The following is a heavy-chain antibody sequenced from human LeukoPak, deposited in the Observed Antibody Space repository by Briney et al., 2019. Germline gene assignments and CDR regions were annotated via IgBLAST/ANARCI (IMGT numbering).Heavy chain of an antibody. CDR2: ISAYNGNT. CDR3: ARVVMQQLALNWFDP. D-gene: IGHD6-13*01. V-gene: IGHV1-18*01. J-gene: IGHJ5*02. CDR1: GYTFTSYG. Sequence: ASVKDSCKASGYTFTSYGISWARQAPGQGLEWMGWISAYNGNTNYAQKLQGRVTMTTDTSTSTAYMELRSLRSDDTAVYYCARVVMQQLALNWFDPWGQGTLVTVSS.